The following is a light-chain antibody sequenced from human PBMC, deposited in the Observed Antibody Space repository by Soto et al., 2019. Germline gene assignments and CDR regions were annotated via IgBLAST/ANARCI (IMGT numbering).Light chain of an antibody. Sequence: DIQMTQSPSSLSASVGDRVTITCRASQDIRNDVGWYQQKAGKAPNRLIFAASSLHSGVPSRFSGSRSGTEFTLTISSLQPDDFATYYCQQYNSYSYTFGQGTKVDIK. J-gene: IGKJ2*01. CDR1: QDIRND. CDR2: AAS. CDR3: QQYNSYSYT. V-gene: IGKV1-17*01.